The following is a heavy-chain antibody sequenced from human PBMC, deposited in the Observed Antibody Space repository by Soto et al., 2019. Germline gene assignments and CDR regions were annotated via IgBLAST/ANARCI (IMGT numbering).Heavy chain of an antibody. V-gene: IGHV4-31*03. Sequence: PSETLSLTCTVSGGFISTGGYYWKWIRQHPGEGLEWIGYIHDSGSTYDNPSLRGRVTMSLDTSNNQFSLKLSSVTAADTAIYYCARFDPGPYYFGFWGRGTLVTVSS. D-gene: IGHD3-9*01. CDR1: GGFISTGGYY. J-gene: IGHJ4*02. CDR3: ARFDPGPYYFGF. CDR2: IHDSGST.